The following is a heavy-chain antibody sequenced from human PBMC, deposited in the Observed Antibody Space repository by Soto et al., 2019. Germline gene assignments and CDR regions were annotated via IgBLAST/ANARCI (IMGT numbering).Heavy chain of an antibody. V-gene: IGHV4-4*07. CDR3: ARGQRFSDWFDP. CDR1: GGSMSSYY. CDR2: VYSSGGT. J-gene: IGHJ5*02. Sequence: QVHLQQSGPGLVKPSETLSLTCTVSGGSMSSYYWTWIRQPAGKGLEWIGRVYSSGGTHYNPSLKSRVTISLDTSKNQFSLRLLSVTDADTAVYYCARGQRFSDWFDPWGQETLVTVSS. D-gene: IGHD3-3*01.